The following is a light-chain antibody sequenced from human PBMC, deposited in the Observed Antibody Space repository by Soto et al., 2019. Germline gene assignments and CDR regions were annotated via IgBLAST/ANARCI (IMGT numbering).Light chain of an antibody. V-gene: IGKV1-17*01. CDR2: GAS. CDR3: LQHNSYPWT. J-gene: IGKJ1*01. CDR1: QGIRNE. Sequence: DIQMTQSPSSLSASVGDRVTITCRASQGIRNELGWYQHKQGKAPRRLIYGASTLQNGVPSRFSGTGSGTEFTLTTTSLQPEDFATYYFLQHNSYPWTFGQGTKVDIK.